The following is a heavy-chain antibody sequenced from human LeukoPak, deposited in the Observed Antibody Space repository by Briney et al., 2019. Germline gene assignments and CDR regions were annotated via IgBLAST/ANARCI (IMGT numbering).Heavy chain of an antibody. J-gene: IGHJ4*02. Sequence: SETLSLTCTVSGYSLRSGYYWGWIRQPPGKGLEWIGSIYHSGSTYYNPSLKSRVTISVDTSKNQFSLKLSSVTAADTAVYYCARESVGYSYGDYWGQGTLVTVSS. CDR3: ARESVGYSYGDY. D-gene: IGHD5-18*01. V-gene: IGHV4-38-2*02. CDR1: GYSLRSGYY. CDR2: IYHSGST.